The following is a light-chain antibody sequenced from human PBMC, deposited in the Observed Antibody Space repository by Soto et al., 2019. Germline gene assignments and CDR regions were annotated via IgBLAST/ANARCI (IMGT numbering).Light chain of an antibody. CDR1: QSVLYSSNSRNY. CDR3: QQYYSFTLT. Sequence: IVLTQSSDSLAVSLRERATINCKSSQSVLYSSNSRNYLAWYQQKPGHPPKQLIYWASAREYGVPDRFSGSGSGTDGTLTISSLKAEDLAVYYCQQYYSFTLTFGGGTKVDIK. V-gene: IGKV4-1*01. CDR2: WAS. J-gene: IGKJ4*01.